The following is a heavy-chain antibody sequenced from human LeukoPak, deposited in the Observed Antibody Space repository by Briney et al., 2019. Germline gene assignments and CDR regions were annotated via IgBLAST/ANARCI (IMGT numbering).Heavy chain of an antibody. CDR3: ARDSSSWYFGYFDY. D-gene: IGHD6-13*01. CDR1: GFTFSSYS. Sequence: GGSLRLSCAASGFTFSSYSMNWVRQAPGKGLEWVSSISSSSSYIYYADSVKGRFTISRDNAKNSLYLQMNSLRAEDTAVYYCARDSSSWYFGYFDYWGQGTLVTVSS. J-gene: IGHJ4*02. CDR2: ISSSSSYI. V-gene: IGHV3-21*01.